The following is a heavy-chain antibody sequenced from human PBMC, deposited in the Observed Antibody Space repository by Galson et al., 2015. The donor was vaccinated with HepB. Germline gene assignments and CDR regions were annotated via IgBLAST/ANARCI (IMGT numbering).Heavy chain of an antibody. J-gene: IGHJ6*03. CDR1: GGSFSGYY. CDR3: ARGPKRKVADFWGGYYYYYMDV. V-gene: IGHV4-34*01. D-gene: IGHD3-3*01. CDR2: INHSGST. Sequence: SLTCAVYGGSFSGYYWSWIRQPPGKGLEWIGEINHSGSTNYNPSLKSRVTISVDTSKNQFSLKLSSVTAADTAVYYCARGPKRKVADFWGGYYYYYMDVWGKGTTVTVSS.